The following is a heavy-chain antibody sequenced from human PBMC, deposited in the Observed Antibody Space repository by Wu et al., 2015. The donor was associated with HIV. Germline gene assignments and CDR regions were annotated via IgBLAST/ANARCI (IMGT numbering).Heavy chain of an antibody. V-gene: IGHV1-69*05. Sequence: QVQVVQSGAEVKKPGSSVKVSCKASGDSFTSYAVSWVRQAPGQGLEWMGGINPLFGTTSHTQKFQARVTFTTDESKSVVYMELSSLRSEDTAVYYCARNSDSVATSLYSLGVWGQGTPVTVSS. D-gene: IGHD5-12*01. CDR3: ARNSDSVATSLYSLGV. CDR1: GDSFTSYA. J-gene: IGHJ6*02. CDR2: INPLFGTT.